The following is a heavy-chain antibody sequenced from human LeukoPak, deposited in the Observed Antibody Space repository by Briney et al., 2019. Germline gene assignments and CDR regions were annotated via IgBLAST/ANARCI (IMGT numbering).Heavy chain of an antibody. Sequence: PSQTLSLTCAVSGGSISSGGYSWSWIRQPPGKGLEWIGYIYHSGSTYYNPSLKSRVTISIDTSKNQFSLKLSSVTAADTAVYYCARAGYDSSGYSTYYFDYWGQGTLVTVSS. J-gene: IGHJ4*02. V-gene: IGHV4-30-2*05. CDR2: IYHSGST. D-gene: IGHD3-22*01. CDR3: ARAGYDSSGYSTYYFDY. CDR1: GGSISSGGYS.